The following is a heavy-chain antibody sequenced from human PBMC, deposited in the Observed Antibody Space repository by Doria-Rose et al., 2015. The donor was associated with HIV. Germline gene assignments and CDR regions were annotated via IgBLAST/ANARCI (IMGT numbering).Heavy chain of an antibody. Sequence: QVQLQESGPGLVKPSETLSLTCSVSGGSISHYYWSWIRQPPGKGLEYIGDIFYTGSTNYSPSLKSRVSISIDTSKTKFSLRLSPVTAADTAVYYCARVLSGTYDYWGQGTLVTVSS. V-gene: IGHV4-59*01. CDR2: IFYTGST. D-gene: IGHD1-26*01. CDR3: ARVLSGTYDY. CDR1: GGSISHYY. J-gene: IGHJ4*02.